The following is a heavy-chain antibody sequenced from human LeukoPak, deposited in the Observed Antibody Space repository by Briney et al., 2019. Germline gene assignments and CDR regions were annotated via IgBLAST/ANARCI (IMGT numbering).Heavy chain of an antibody. V-gene: IGHV5-51*01. J-gene: IGHJ4*02. CDR2: IYPGDSDT. CDR1: GYSFTTYW. CDR3: ALGMYRSGWRFDY. D-gene: IGHD6-19*01. Sequence: GESLKISCEGSGYSFTTYWIGWVRQMPGKGLDWMGIIYPGDSDTRYSPSFQGQVTISADKSISTAYLQWSSLKTSDTAMYYCALGMYRSGWRFDYWGQGTPVTVSS.